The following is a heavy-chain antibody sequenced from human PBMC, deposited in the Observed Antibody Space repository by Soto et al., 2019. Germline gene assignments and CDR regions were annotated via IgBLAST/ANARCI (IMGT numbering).Heavy chain of an antibody. J-gene: IGHJ4*02. CDR2: ISWNSGSI. Sequence: EVQLVESGGGLVQPGRSLRLSCAASGFTFDDYAMHWVRQAPGKGLEWVSGISWNSGSIGYADSVKGRFTISRDDSKVTVYLHMNSLRTEDTALYYCTTAPFQRAWTIFDYWGQGTLVTVSS. CDR1: GFTFDDYA. CDR3: TTAPFQRAWTIFDY. V-gene: IGHV3-9*01. D-gene: IGHD5-12*01.